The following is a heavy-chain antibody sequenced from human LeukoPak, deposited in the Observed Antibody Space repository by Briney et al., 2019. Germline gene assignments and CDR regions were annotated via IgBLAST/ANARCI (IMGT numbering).Heavy chain of an antibody. J-gene: IGHJ6*02. V-gene: IGHV1-18*01. CDR3: ARNDFWSGYWTSYYYYGMDV. D-gene: IGHD3-3*01. CDR1: GYTFTNYD. Sequence: ASVKVSCKASGYTFTNYDVNWVRQATGQGLEWMGWISAYNGNTNYAQKLQGRVTMTTDTSTSTAYMELRSLRSDDTAVYYCARNDFWSGYWTSYYYYGMDVWGQGTTVTVSS. CDR2: ISAYNGNT.